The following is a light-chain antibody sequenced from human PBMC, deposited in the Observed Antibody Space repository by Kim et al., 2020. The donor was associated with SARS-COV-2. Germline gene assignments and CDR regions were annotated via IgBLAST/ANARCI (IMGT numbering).Light chain of an antibody. J-gene: IGLJ2*01. CDR2: DGG. CDR3: QSYDTSLRRVV. CDR1: SSNIGAGYY. V-gene: IGLV1-40*01. Sequence: QSVLTQPPSVSGAPGQSVTISCTGSSSNIGAGYYVHWYQQRPGTAPKLLIYDGGDRPSGVPDRFSGFDSGTSASLAITGLQAEDEADYYCQSYDTSLRRVVFGGGTQLTVL.